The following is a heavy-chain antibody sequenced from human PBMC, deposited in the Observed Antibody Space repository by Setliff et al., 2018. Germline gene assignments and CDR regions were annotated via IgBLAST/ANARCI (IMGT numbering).Heavy chain of an antibody. V-gene: IGHV1-69*05. D-gene: IGHD3-22*01. CDR3: VREGVDSRSSTDYRYYMDV. J-gene: IGHJ6*03. Sequence: SVTVSCKASGGTFSSYGITWVRQAPGQGLEWMGGTIPMFGTTNYARKFQGRVTIITDESTSTAYMQLSSLGSEDTAVYYCVREGVDSRSSTDYRYYMDVWGEGTTVTVSS. CDR2: TIPMFGTT. CDR1: GGTFSSYG.